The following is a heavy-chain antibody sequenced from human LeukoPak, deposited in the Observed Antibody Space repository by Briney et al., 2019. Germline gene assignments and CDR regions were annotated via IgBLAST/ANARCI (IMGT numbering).Heavy chain of an antibody. J-gene: IGHJ5*02. CDR1: GYTFTGYY. Sequence: ASVKVSCKASGYTFTGYYMHWVRQAPGQGLEWMGWINPNSGGTNYAQKLQGRVTMTTDTSTSTAYMELRSLRSDDTAVYYCARLRLGYNWFDPWGQGTLVTVSS. V-gene: IGHV1-2*02. CDR3: ARLRLGYNWFDP. D-gene: IGHD3-16*01. CDR2: INPNSGGT.